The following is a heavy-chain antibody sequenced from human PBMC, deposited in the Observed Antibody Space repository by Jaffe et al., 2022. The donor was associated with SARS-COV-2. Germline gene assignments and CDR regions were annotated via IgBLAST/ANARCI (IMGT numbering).Heavy chain of an antibody. D-gene: IGHD3-22*01. CDR2: IYTSGST. J-gene: IGHJ4*02. CDR3: AREGYDSSGYYGTN. V-gene: IGHV4-61*02. Sequence: QVQLQESGPGLVKPSQTLSLTCTVSGGSISSGSYYWSWIRQPAGKGLEWIGRIYTSGSTNYNPSLKSRVTISVDTSKNQFSLKLSSVTAADTAVYYCAREGYDSSGYYGTNWGQGTLVTVSS. CDR1: GGSISSGSYY.